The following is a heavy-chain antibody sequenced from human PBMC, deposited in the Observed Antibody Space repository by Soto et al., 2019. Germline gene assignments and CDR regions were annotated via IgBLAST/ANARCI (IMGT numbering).Heavy chain of an antibody. CDR3: AKGGRQWLVTSDFNY. D-gene: IGHD6-19*01. CDR2: VSHDGRNT. V-gene: IGHV3-30*18. Sequence: VHLVESGGGVVQPGRSLRLSCAASGFTFSDYAMHWVRQAPGKGLEWVAVVSHDGRNTHYADSVKGRFTSSRDSSKNTVSLEMTSLRAEDTAVYYCAKGGRQWLVTSDFNYWGQGALVTVSS. J-gene: IGHJ4*02. CDR1: GFTFSDYA.